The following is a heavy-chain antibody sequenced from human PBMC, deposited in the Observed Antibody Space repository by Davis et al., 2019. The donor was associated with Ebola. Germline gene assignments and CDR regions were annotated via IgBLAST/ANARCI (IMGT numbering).Heavy chain of an antibody. Sequence: GESLKNSCAASGFTFSSYGMHWVRQAPGKGLEWVAVISYDGSNKYYADSLKGRFTISRDNSKNTLYLQMNSLRALYYCATGTYGYYWGQGTLVTVSS. V-gene: IGHV3-30*03. CDR1: GFTFSSYG. D-gene: IGHD3-10*01. CDR3: ATGTYGYY. CDR2: ISYDGSNK. J-gene: IGHJ4*02.